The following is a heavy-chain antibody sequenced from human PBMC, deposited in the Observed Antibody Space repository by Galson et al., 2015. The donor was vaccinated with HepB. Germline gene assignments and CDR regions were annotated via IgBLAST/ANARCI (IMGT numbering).Heavy chain of an antibody. CDR1: GYTLTELS. D-gene: IGHD2-15*01. V-gene: IGHV1-24*01. CDR3: ATVPPLGYCSGGSCPRPYWFDP. Sequence: SVKVSCKVSGYTLTELSMHWVRQAPGKGLEWMGGFDPEDGETIYAQKFQGRVTMTEDTSTDTAYMELSSLRSEDTAVYYCATVPPLGYCSGGSCPRPYWFDPWGQGTLVTVSS. CDR2: FDPEDGET. J-gene: IGHJ5*02.